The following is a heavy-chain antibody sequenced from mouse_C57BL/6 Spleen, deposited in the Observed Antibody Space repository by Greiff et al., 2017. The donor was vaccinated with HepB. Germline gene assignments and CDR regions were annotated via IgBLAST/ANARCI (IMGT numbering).Heavy chain of an antibody. CDR2: INYDGSST. V-gene: IGHV5-16*01. CDR1: GFTFSDYY. Sequence: DVKLVESEGGLVQPGRSMKLSCTASGFTFSDYYMAWVRQVPEKGLEWVANINYDGSSTYYLDSLKSRFIISRDNAKNILYLQMSSLKSEDTATYYCARLLLRDYFDYWGQGTTLTVSS. CDR3: ARLLLRDYFDY. D-gene: IGHD1-1*01. J-gene: IGHJ2*01.